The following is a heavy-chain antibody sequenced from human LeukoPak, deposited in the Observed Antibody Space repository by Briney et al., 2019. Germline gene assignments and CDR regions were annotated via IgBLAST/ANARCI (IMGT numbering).Heavy chain of an antibody. CDR1: GFTFSSFA. J-gene: IGHJ4*02. CDR3: ARESPAFDY. V-gene: IGHV3-23*01. CDR2: IGSSGSTT. Sequence: PGGSLRLSCVDSGFTFSSFAMSWVRQAPGKGLEWVSTIGSSGSTTYYVDSVKGRFTISRDNSRNTLYLQMNSLRGEDTAVYYCARESPAFDYWGQGTLVTVS.